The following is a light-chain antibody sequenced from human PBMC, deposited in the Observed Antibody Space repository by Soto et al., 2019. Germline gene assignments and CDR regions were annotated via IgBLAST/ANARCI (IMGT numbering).Light chain of an antibody. CDR2: AAS. V-gene: IGKV1-27*01. Sequence: DIQMTQSPSSLSASGGDRVTITCRASQGISNYLAWYQQKPGKVPKLLIYAASTLQSGVPSRFSASGSGTDFTLTISTLQPEDVATYYCQKYNSAPYTFGQGTKLEIK. J-gene: IGKJ2*01. CDR3: QKYNSAPYT. CDR1: QGISNY.